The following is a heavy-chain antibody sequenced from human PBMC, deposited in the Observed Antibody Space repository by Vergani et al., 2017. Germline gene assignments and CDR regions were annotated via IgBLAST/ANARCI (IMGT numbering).Heavy chain of an antibody. D-gene: IGHD3-10*01. V-gene: IGHV4-61*02. Sequence: QVQLQQWGAGLVKPSQTLSLTCTVSGGSISSGGYYWSWIRQPAGKGLEWIGRIYTSGSTNYNPSLKRRVTISVDTSKNQFSLKLSSVTAADTAVYYCARGGSDYGSGSYRDYWGQGTLVTVSS. CDR3: ARGGSDYGSGSYRDY. CDR2: IYTSGST. J-gene: IGHJ4*02. CDR1: GGSISSGGYY.